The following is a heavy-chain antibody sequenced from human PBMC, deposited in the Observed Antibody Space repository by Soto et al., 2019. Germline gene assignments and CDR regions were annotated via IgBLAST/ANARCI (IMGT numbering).Heavy chain of an antibody. CDR1: GFTVNNTA. V-gene: IGHV3-23*01. CDR3: AKGIDCGADCHSYDTFDI. J-gene: IGHJ3*02. Sequence: PGGSLRLSCAASGFTVNNTAMTWVRQAPGKGLEWVSAFSGRSKSTYYATSVKGRFTISKDNSKNTLYLQMNSLRAEDTALYYCAKGIDCGADCHSYDTFDIWGQGTVVTVPS. CDR2: FSGRSKST. D-gene: IGHD2-21*02.